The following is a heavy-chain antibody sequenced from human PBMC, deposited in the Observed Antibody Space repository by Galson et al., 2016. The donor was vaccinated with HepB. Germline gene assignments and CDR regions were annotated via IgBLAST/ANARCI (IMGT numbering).Heavy chain of an antibody. CDR2: VKPDGSEK. V-gene: IGHV3-7*03. J-gene: IGHJ6*02. Sequence: SLRLSCAASGFTLSGYWMTWVRQAPGKGLEWVANVKPDGSEKFYVDSVRGRFTVSRDNAKNSLYLQMNSLRVEDTAVYFCARYDFWIGSQHCYGTDVWGQGSTVTVSS. CDR3: ARYDFWIGSQHCYGTDV. D-gene: IGHD3/OR15-3a*01. CDR1: GFTLSGYW.